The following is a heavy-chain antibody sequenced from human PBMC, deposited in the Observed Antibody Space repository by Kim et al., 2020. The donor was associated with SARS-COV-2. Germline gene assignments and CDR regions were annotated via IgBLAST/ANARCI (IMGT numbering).Heavy chain of an antibody. D-gene: IGHD1-26*01. CDR3: AHRSGSLSFDY. CDR1: GGSFSGYY. J-gene: IGHJ4*02. Sequence: SETLSLTCAVNGGSFSGYYWSWIRQPPGKGLEWIGEISNSGSTNYNPSLKSRVTISVDTSKKHFSLKLSFVTAADTAVYYCAHRSGSLSFDYWGQGTLVTVSS. V-gene: IGHV4-34*01. CDR2: ISNSGST.